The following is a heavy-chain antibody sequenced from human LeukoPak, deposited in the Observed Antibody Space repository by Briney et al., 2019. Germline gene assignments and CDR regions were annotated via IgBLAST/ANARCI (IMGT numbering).Heavy chain of an antibody. D-gene: IGHD3-9*01. Sequence: PGGSLRLSCAASRFTFSSYGMSWVRQAPGKGLEWVSGISGSGGSTYYADSVKGRFTISRDNSKNTLYLQMSSLRAEDTAVHYCAKRYDILTGYYSYYYYMDVWGKGTTVTVSS. CDR2: ISGSGGST. CDR1: RFTFSSYG. J-gene: IGHJ6*03. V-gene: IGHV3-23*01. CDR3: AKRYDILTGYYSYYYYMDV.